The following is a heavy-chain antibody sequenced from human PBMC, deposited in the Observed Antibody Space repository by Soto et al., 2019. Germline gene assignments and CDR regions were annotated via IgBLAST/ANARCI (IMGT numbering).Heavy chain of an antibody. CDR1: GGTFSSYA. CDR3: ARDPAGYYYYGMDV. J-gene: IGHJ6*02. V-gene: IGHV1-69*13. CDR2: IIPIFGTA. Sequence: SVKVSCKASGGTFSSYAISWVRQAPGQGLEWMGGIIPIFGTANYAQKFQGRVTITADESTSTAYMELSSLRSEDTAVHYCARDPAGYYYYGMDVWGQGTTVTVSS. D-gene: IGHD6-25*01.